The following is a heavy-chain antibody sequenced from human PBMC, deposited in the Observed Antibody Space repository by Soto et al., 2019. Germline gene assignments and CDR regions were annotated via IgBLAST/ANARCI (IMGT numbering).Heavy chain of an antibody. CDR3: ARGRGGSYGGNSAHFDI. J-gene: IGHJ3*02. V-gene: IGHV3-33*01. CDR2: IWYDGSKK. CDR1: GFTFSGFG. Sequence: QVQLVESGGGVVQPGTSLRLSCEASGFTFSGFGMHWVRQAPGKGLEWVAVIWYDGSKKYYADCVKGRFTISRDNSNNVLYLQMNSLRAEDTAVYYCARGRGGSYGGNSAHFDIWGQGTLVTVSS. D-gene: IGHD4-17*01.